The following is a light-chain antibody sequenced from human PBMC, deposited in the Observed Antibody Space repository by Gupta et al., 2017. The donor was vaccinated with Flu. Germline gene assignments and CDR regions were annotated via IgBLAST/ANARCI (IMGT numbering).Light chain of an antibody. J-gene: IGLJ3*02. Sequence: QSALTPPASVSGSPGQSITISCTGTSNDVGGYNFVSWYQQHPGKAPRLLIYEVSNRPSGVSNRFSGSKSGNTASLTISGLQAEDEGNYYCCSYTTSYTLVFGGGTKLTVL. V-gene: IGLV2-14*01. CDR2: EVS. CDR1: SNDVGGYNF. CDR3: CSYTTSYTLV.